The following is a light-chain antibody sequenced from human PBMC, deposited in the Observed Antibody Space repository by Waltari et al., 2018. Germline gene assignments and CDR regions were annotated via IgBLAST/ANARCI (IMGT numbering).Light chain of an antibody. V-gene: IGLV2-11*01. CDR3: CSYAGSYTFV. Sequence: QSALTQPRSVSGSPGQSVTISCSGTRSDVGNYNFFSWYQQHPGNAPNLLIYDVVKRPSGVPDRFSGSKSGNTASLTISGLQTEDEADYYCCSYAGSYTFVFGGGTQLTVL. CDR2: DVV. J-gene: IGLJ7*01. CDR1: RSDVGNYNF.